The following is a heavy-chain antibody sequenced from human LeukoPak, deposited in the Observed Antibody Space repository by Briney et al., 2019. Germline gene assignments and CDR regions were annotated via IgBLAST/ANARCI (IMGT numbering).Heavy chain of an antibody. CDR2: IYYSGST. CDR1: GGSISSYY. D-gene: IGHD2-2*03. CDR3: ARWIYRGMDV. Sequence: SETLSLTCTVSGGSISSYYWSWIRQPPGKGLEWIGYIYYSGSTNYNPSLKSRVTISVDTSKNQFSLKLSSVTAADTAVYYCARWIYRGMDVWGQGTTVTVSS. V-gene: IGHV4-59*01. J-gene: IGHJ6*02.